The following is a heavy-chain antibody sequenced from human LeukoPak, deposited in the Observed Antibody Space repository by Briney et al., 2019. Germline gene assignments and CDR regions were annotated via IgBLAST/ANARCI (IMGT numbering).Heavy chain of an antibody. CDR2: IYYSGST. CDR3: ARAGSGSFHYFDY. V-gene: IGHV4-59*08. Sequence: PSETLSLTCTVSGGSISSYYWRWMRQPPGKGLEGIGYIYYSGSTNYNPSLKSRVTISVDTSKNQFSLKLSSVTAADTAVYYCARAGSGSFHYFDYWGQGTLVTVSS. J-gene: IGHJ4*02. D-gene: IGHD3-10*01. CDR1: GGSISSYY.